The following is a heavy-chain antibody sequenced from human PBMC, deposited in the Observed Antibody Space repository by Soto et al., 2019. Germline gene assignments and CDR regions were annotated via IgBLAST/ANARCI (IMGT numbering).Heavy chain of an antibody. J-gene: IGHJ6*02. CDR2: AWYDGRKE. V-gene: IGHV3-33*01. Sequence: PGGSLRLSCAASGFTFNSHGMHWVRQAPGKGLEWVAVAWYDGRKEYYADSVKGRFTISRDNAKNSLYLQMNSLRAEDTAVYYCARDRHIVVVPAAPRLNYYYYGMDVWGQGTTVTVSS. CDR3: ARDRHIVVVPAAPRLNYYYYGMDV. CDR1: GFTFNSHG. D-gene: IGHD2-2*01.